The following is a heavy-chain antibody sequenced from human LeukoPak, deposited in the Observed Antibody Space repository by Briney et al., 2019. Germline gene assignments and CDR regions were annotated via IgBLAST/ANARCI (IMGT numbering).Heavy chain of an antibody. D-gene: IGHD6-19*01. CDR1: GFTFSDYY. V-gene: IGHV3-11*04. CDR3: ARPYSSGWSYYYYMDV. J-gene: IGHJ6*03. Sequence: GGSLRLSCAASGFTFSDYYMSWIRQAPGKGLEWVSYISSSGSTIYYADSVKGRFTISRDSAKNSLYLQMNSLRAEDTAVYYCARPYSSGWSYYYYMDVWGKGTTVTVSS. CDR2: ISSSGSTI.